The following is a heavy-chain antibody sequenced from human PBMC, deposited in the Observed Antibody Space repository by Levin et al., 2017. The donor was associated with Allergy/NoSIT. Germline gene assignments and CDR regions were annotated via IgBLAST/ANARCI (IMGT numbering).Heavy chain of an antibody. CDR3: SRYRLGYCSGGSCYSAYYYYGMDV. Sequence: GESLKISCAASGFTFSDYYMSWIRQAPGKGLEWLSYISTGTSTIYYADSVKGRFTISRDNAKNSLYLQMNSLRAEDTAVYYCSRYRLGYCSGGSCYSAYYYYGMDVWGQGTTVTVSS. D-gene: IGHD2-15*01. V-gene: IGHV3-11*01. CDR1: GFTFSDYY. CDR2: ISTGTSTI. J-gene: IGHJ6*02.